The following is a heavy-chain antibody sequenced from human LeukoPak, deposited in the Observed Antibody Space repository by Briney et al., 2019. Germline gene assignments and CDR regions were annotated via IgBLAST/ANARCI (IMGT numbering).Heavy chain of an antibody. CDR1: GGSISSSSYY. Sequence: SETLSLTCTVSGGSISSSSYYWGWIRQPPGKGLEWIGSIYYSGSTYYNPSLKSRVTISVDTSKNQFSLKLSSVTAADTAVYYCAREHPGIAAAGGFDYWGQGTLVTVSS. D-gene: IGHD6-13*01. J-gene: IGHJ4*02. V-gene: IGHV4-39*07. CDR2: IYYSGST. CDR3: AREHPGIAAAGGFDY.